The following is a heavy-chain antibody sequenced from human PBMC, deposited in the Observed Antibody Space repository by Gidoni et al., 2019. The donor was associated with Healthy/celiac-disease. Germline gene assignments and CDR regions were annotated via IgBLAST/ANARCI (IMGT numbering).Heavy chain of an antibody. D-gene: IGHD3-10*01. CDR2: IYTSGST. Sequence: QVQLPESCPGLVKPSETLSLTCTVPGGSISSYYWSWIRQPSGKGLEWIGRIYTSGSTNYNPSLQSRVTISVDTSKNQSSLKLSSVTAADTAVYYCARMYGSGSYYYYGMDVWGQGTTVTVSS. CDR3: ARMYGSGSYYYYGMDV. V-gene: IGHV4-4*07. J-gene: IGHJ6*02. CDR1: GGSISSYY.